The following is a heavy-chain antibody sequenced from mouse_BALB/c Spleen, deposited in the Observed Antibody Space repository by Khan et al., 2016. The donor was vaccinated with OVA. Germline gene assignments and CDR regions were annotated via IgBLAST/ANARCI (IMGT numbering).Heavy chain of an antibody. CDR1: GFAFISYD. Sequence: EVKLVESGGGLVKPGGSLKLSCAASGFAFISYDMSWVRQTPEKRLEWVATISSGGSYSYYPDSVKGRFTISRDIDRKTLYLQMSSLRSEDTAFYYCARTSYYGNPWFTYWGQGTLVTVSA. CDR2: ISSGGSYS. V-gene: IGHV5-9*02. CDR3: ARTSYYGNPWFTY. D-gene: IGHD2-10*01. J-gene: IGHJ3*01.